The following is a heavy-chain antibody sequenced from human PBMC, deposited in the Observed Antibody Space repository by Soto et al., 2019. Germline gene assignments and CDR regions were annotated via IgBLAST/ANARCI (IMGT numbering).Heavy chain of an antibody. D-gene: IGHD6-13*01. V-gene: IGHV4-59*01. Sequence: SETLSLTCTVSGGSISSYYWSLIRQPPGKGLEWIGYIYYSGSTNYNPSLKSRVTISVDTSKNQFSLKLSSVTAADTAVYYCARGRSTGYSSSWYYFDYWGQGTLVTVYS. CDR1: GGSISSYY. CDR3: ARGRSTGYSSSWYYFDY. CDR2: IYYSGST. J-gene: IGHJ4*02.